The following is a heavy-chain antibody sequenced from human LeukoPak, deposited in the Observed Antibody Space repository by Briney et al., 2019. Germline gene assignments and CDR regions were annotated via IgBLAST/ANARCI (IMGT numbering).Heavy chain of an antibody. D-gene: IGHD6-13*01. Sequence: SVKVSCKASGGTFSSYAISWVRQAPGQGLEWMGGIIPIFGTANYAPKFQGRVTITTDESTSAAYMELSSLRSEDTAVYYCARALLTAAGGQVADYYYYYYMGVWGKGTTVTVSS. CDR1: GGTFSSYA. CDR2: IIPIFGTA. CDR3: ARALLTAAGGQVADYYYYYYMGV. J-gene: IGHJ6*03. V-gene: IGHV1-69*05.